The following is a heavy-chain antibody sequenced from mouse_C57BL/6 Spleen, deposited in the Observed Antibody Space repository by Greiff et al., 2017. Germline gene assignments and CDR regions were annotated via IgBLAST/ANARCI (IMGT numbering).Heavy chain of an antibody. Sequence: EVQLVESGGGFVKPGGSLKISCAASGFTFSDYGMHWVRQAPEKGLEWVAYISSGSSTIYYADTLKGRCTISRDTAKNTLCLQMPRLRSEDTAKYYCARDNGQYYYAMCGRGQGTTVT. CDR2: ISSGSSTI. J-gene: IGHJ4*01. CDR1: GFTFSDYG. V-gene: IGHV5-17*01. CDR3: ARDNGQYYYAMCG.